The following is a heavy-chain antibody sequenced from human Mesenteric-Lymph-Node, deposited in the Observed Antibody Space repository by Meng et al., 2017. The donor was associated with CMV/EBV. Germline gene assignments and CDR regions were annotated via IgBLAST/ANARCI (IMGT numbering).Heavy chain of an antibody. J-gene: IGHJ6*02. V-gene: IGHV3-9*01. CDR3: AKDNSGYYPWYYGLDV. CDR1: GFTFDEYA. D-gene: IGHD3-22*01. CDR2: ISWKSETI. Sequence: SLKISCAASGFTFDEYALHWVRQVPGRGLEWVSGISWKSETIGYADSVRGRFTISRDNAKNSLYLQMNSLRAEDTALYYCAKDNSGYYPWYYGLDVWGQGTPVTVSS.